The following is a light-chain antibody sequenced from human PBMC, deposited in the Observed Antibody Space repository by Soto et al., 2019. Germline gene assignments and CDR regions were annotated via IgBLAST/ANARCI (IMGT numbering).Light chain of an antibody. Sequence: DFVMTQAPDSLAVSLGERATINCKSSQSVLYNSNNKNHLGWFQQKPGHPPKLLIYGASFRPSGVPDRFSGSGSGTDFTLTISSLQAEDVAVYYCQQYYSIPVTCGQGTKLEI. CDR3: QQYYSIPVT. V-gene: IGKV4-1*01. J-gene: IGKJ2*01. CDR1: QSVLYNSNNKNH. CDR2: GAS.